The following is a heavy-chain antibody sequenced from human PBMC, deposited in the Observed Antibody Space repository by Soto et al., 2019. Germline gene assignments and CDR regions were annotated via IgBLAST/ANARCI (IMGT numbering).Heavy chain of an antibody. D-gene: IGHD6-6*01. CDR1: GGSISSSSYY. V-gene: IGHV4-39*01. J-gene: IGHJ6*03. CDR2: IYYSGST. Sequence: SETLSLTCTVSGGSISSSSYYWGWIRQPPGKGLEWIGSIYYSGSTYYNPSLKSRVTISVDTSKNQFSLKLSSVTAADTAVYYCARTSYSSSSLYYMDVWGKGTTVTVSS. CDR3: ARTSYSSSSLYYMDV.